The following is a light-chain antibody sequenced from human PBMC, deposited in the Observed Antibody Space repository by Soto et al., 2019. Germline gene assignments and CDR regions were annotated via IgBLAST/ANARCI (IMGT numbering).Light chain of an antibody. J-gene: IGKJ5*01. CDR2: GAS. V-gene: IGKV1D-12*01. CDR1: QDFAAW. Sequence: IQVPPSPSSVSASVGDRVAITCRASQDFAAWLAWYQHKPGRAPDLLIHGASRLQSGVPARFSGSGSGTDFTLSINGLQPEDFATYYCQQASSFPITFGQGTRLEIK. CDR3: QQASSFPIT.